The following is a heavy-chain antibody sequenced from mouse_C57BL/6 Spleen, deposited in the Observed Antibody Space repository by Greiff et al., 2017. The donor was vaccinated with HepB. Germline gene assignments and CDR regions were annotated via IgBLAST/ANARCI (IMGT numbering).Heavy chain of an antibody. J-gene: IGHJ3*01. D-gene: IGHD1-1*01. CDR2: ISGGGGNT. Sequence: EVQLVESGGGLVKPGGSLKLSCAASGFTFSSYTMSWVRQTPEKRLEWVATISGGGGNTYYTDSVKGRYTISRDNAKNTLYMQMSRLRSEDTAVYYCAGDRSYYGGSPFAYWGQGTLVTVSA. V-gene: IGHV5-9*04. CDR1: GFTFSSYT. CDR3: AGDRSYYGGSPFAY.